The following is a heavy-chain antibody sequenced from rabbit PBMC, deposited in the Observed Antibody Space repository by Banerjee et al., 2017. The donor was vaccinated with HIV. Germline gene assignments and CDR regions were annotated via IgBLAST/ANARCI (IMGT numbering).Heavy chain of an antibody. J-gene: IGHJ4*01. CDR1: GLDFSSNA. Sequence: QEQLVESGGGLVQPEGSLTLTCKASGLDFSSNAACWVRQAPGKGLEWIGYIDSVSSTWYASWAKGRFTISKSSSTTVTLQMPSLTAADTATYFCARENYAADGGTAHANFDLWGQGTLSPS. CDR2: IDSVSST. V-gene: IGHV1S47*01. D-gene: IGHD4-2*01. CDR3: ARENYAADGGTAHANFDL.